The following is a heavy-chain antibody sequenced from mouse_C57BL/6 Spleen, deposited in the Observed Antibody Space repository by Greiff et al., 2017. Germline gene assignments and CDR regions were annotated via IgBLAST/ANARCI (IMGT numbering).Heavy chain of an antibody. CDR2: IYPGDGDT. Sequence: VKLMESGPELVKPGASVKISCKASGYAFSSSWMNWVKQRPGKGLEWIGRIYPGDGDTNYNGKFKGKATLTADKSSSTAYMQLSSLTSEDSAVYFCARGYYGSFFDYWGQGTTLTVSS. D-gene: IGHD1-1*01. CDR3: ARGYYGSFFDY. V-gene: IGHV1-82*01. J-gene: IGHJ2*01. CDR1: GYAFSSSW.